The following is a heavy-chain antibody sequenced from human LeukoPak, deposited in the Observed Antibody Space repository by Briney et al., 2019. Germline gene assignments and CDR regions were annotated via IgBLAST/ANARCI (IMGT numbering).Heavy chain of an antibody. CDR2: IYYSGST. J-gene: IGHJ4*02. D-gene: IGHD2-15*01. Sequence: SETLSLTCTVSGGSIRSYYWSWIRQPPGKGLEWIGYIYYSGSTNYNPSLKSRVTISVDTSKNQFSLKLSSVTAADTAVYYCARHKGRYCSGGSCYRGLFDYWGQGTLVTVSS. CDR3: ARHKGRYCSGGSCYRGLFDY. V-gene: IGHV4-59*08. CDR1: GGSIRSYY.